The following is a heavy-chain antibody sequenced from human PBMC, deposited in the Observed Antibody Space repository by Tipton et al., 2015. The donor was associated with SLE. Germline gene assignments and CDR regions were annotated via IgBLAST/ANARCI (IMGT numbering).Heavy chain of an antibody. D-gene: IGHD1-14*01. CDR1: GGSISSDTYY. J-gene: IGHJ5*02. CDR2: IYYTGSA. V-gene: IGHV4-39*01. Sequence: TLSLTCTVSGGSISSDTYYWDWIRQPPGEGLEWIGSIYYTGSAYHNPSLKSRVTISVDTSKNQFSLKLNSLTAADTAVYYCARAPETGRGLHQAWFDPWGQGTLVTVSS. CDR3: ARAPETGRGLHQAWFDP.